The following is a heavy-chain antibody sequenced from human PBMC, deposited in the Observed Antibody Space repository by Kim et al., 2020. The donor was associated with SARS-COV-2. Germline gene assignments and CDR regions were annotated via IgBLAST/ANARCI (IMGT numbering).Heavy chain of an antibody. D-gene: IGHD6-19*01. Sequence: SDYAVSVRSRITVNPDTSKNQFSLQLTSVTPEDTAFYYCVRYSGWYYFDYWGQGTLVTVSA. CDR3: VRYSGWYYFDY. V-gene: IGHV6-1*01. J-gene: IGHJ4*02. CDR2: S.